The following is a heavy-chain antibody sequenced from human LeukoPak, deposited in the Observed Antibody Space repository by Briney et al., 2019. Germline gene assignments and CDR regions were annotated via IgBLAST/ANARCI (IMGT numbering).Heavy chain of an antibody. V-gene: IGHV3-74*01. CDR2: INNDGSST. J-gene: IGHJ4*02. Sequence: GGPLRLSCAASGFTFSSYWMHWVRQAPGKGLVWVSHINNDGSSTSYADSVKGRFTISRDNAKNTLYLQMNSLRTEDTAVYYCACYGIAPPYWGQGTLVTVSS. CDR1: GFTFSSYW. D-gene: IGHD2-15*01. CDR3: ACYGIAPPY.